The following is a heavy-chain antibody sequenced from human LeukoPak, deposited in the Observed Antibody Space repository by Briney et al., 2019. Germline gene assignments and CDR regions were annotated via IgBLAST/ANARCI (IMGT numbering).Heavy chain of an antibody. CDR2: IYTSGST. Sequence: SGTLSLTCTDSGGSLSSYYWSWIRQPAGEGLECFGRIYTSGSTNYNPSLQSRVTMSVDASKNQFSLMLSSVTAADTAVYYCAREATYSSSYWNYFCYSGQGTLVTVSS. D-gene: IGHD6-6*01. CDR3: AREATYSSSYWNYFCY. J-gene: IGHJ4*02. CDR1: GGSLSSYY. V-gene: IGHV4-4*07.